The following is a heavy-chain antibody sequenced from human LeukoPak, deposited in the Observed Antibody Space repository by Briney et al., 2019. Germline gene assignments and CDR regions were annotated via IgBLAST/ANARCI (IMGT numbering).Heavy chain of an antibody. D-gene: IGHD3-22*01. V-gene: IGHV1-69*13. CDR1: GGTFSSYA. J-gene: IGHJ5*02. CDR2: IIPIFGTA. CDR3: ARDVRDYYDSSGPNWFDP. Sequence: ASVKVSCKASGGTFSSYAISWVRQAPGQGLEWMGGIIPIFGTANYAQKFQGRVTITADESTSTAYMELSSLRSEDTAVYYCARDVRDYYDSSGPNWFDPWGQGTLVTVSS.